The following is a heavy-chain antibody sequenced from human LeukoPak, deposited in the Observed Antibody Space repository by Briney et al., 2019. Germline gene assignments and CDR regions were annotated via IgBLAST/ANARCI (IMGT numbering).Heavy chain of an antibody. Sequence: SETLSLTCAVYGGSFSGYYWSWIRQPPGKGLEWIGEINHSGSTNYNPSLKSRVTISVDTSKNQFSLKLSSVTAADTAVYYCASSPPKIQLWFGGYFDYWGQGTLVTVSS. CDR2: INHSGST. CDR3: ASSPPKIQLWFGGYFDY. CDR1: GGSFSGYY. V-gene: IGHV4-34*01. J-gene: IGHJ4*02. D-gene: IGHD5-18*01.